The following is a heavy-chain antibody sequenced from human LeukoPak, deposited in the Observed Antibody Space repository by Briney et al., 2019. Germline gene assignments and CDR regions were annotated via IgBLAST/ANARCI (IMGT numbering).Heavy chain of an antibody. CDR3: AREGGELLWFGELTYYYYMDV. J-gene: IGHJ6*03. Sequence: SETLSLTCAVYGGSFSGYYWSWIRQPPGKGLEWIGEINHSGSTNYNPSLKCRVTISVDTSKNQFSLKLSSVTAADTAVYYCAREGGELLWFGELTYYYYMDVWGKGTTVTISS. D-gene: IGHD3-10*01. CDR1: GGSFSGYY. V-gene: IGHV4-34*01. CDR2: INHSGST.